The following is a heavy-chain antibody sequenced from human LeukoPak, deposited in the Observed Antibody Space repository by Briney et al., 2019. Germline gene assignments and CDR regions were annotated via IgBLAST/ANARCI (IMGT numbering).Heavy chain of an antibody. V-gene: IGHV4-39*01. CDR2: VSHSGST. D-gene: IGHD3-22*01. CDR3: ARGPPTDYYDSSGFYYVFDY. Sequence: SSETLSLTCTVSGGSVSNTNYYWAWIRQPPGKGLEWIGSVSHSGSTYYNPSLKSRVSTSVDTSKNQFSLKLSSVTAADTAVYFCARGPPTDYYDSSGFYYVFDYWGQGTLVTVSS. J-gene: IGHJ4*02. CDR1: GGSVSNTNYY.